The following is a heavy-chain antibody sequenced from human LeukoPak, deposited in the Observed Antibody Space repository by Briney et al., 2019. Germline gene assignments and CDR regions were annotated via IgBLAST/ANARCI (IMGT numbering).Heavy chain of an antibody. Sequence: EASVKVSCKVSGYTLTELSMHWVRQAPGKGLEWMGGFDPEDGETIYAQKFQGRVTMTEDTSTDTTYMELSSLRSEDTAVYYCATDLGELVDFDYWGQGTLVTVSS. CDR1: GYTLTELS. CDR3: ATDLGELVDFDY. V-gene: IGHV1-24*01. CDR2: FDPEDGET. J-gene: IGHJ4*02. D-gene: IGHD1-26*01.